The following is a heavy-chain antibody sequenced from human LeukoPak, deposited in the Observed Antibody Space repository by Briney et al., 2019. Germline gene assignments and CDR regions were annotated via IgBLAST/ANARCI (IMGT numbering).Heavy chain of an antibody. CDR1: GFTFSSYG. Sequence: PGGSLRLSCAASGFTFSSYGMHWVRQAPGKGLEWVAVMSYDGSNKDYADSVKGRFTISRDNYKNTLYVQMNRLRAEDTAVYYCARSGEGYYFDYWGEGTLVTVSS. CDR2: MSYDGSNK. CDR3: ARSGEGYYFDY. D-gene: IGHD3-16*01. V-gene: IGHV3-30*03. J-gene: IGHJ4*02.